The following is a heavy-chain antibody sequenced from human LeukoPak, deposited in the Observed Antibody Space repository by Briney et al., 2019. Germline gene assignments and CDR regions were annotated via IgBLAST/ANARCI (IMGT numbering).Heavy chain of an antibody. D-gene: IGHD3-3*01. Sequence: GESLKISCRGSGYTFSSYWIGWVRQMPGKGLEWMGIIYPGDSDTRYSPSLQGQVTISVDTSIGTAYLQWSSLKASDTAIYYCARQNDFRLDYWGQGTLVTVSS. J-gene: IGHJ4*02. CDR2: IYPGDSDT. V-gene: IGHV5-51*01. CDR3: ARQNDFRLDY. CDR1: GYTFSSYW.